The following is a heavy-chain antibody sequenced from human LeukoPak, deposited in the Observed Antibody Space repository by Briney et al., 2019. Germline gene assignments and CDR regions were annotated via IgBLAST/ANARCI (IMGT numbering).Heavy chain of an antibody. CDR3: ARGATVSRWDF. Sequence: SETLSLTCTVSDGSISIYYWTWIRQPPGKGLEWIGYIDYSGRTNQNPSLKSRVTRSVDSSKNQFSLKLSSVTAADAAVYYCARGATVSRWDFWGQGTLVTVSS. D-gene: IGHD4-17*01. CDR2: IDYSGRT. CDR1: DGSISIYY. J-gene: IGHJ4*02. V-gene: IGHV4-59*13.